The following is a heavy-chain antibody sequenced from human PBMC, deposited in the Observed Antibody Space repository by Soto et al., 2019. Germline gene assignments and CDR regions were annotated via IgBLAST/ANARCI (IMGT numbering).Heavy chain of an antibody. CDR1: GYTFTSYG. V-gene: IGHV1-3*01. CDR2: INAGNGNT. Sequence: GASVKVSCKASGYTFTSYGIHWVRQAPGQRLEWTGWINAGNGNTKYSEKFQGRVTITRDTSASTAHMELSRLSASDTAVYYCARDWGPYWFDSWGQGILVTVSS. J-gene: IGHJ5*01. CDR3: ARDWGPYWFDS. D-gene: IGHD3-16*01.